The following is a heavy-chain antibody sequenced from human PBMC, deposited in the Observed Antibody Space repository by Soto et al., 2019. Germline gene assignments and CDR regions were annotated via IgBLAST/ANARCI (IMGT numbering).Heavy chain of an antibody. D-gene: IGHD1-26*01. CDR1: GYTFTDYD. V-gene: IGHV1-8*01. CDR2: MNPSSGYT. J-gene: IGHJ4*02. Sequence: QVPLVQSGAEVKKPGASVRVSCKASGYTFTDYDINWVRLATGQGLEWMGWMNPSSGYTGYAQKFQGRVTMTWDTSISTAYMGLSSLTSADTAVYYCARFVRHQLPTIDYWGQGALVTVSS. CDR3: ARFVRHQLPTIDY.